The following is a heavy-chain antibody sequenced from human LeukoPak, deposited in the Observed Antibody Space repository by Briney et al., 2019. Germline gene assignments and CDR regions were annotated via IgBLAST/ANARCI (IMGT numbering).Heavy chain of an antibody. CDR3: ARCTTGRTFGSLREIKRSREIDY. Sequence: GGSLRLSCAASGFTVSSNYMSWVRQAPGKGLEWVSSISSSSSNVYYADSVKGRFTISRDNAKNSLYLQMNSLRVEDTAVYYCARCTTGRTFGSLREIKRSREIDYWGQGTLVTVSS. CDR2: ISSSSSNV. CDR1: GFTVSSNY. D-gene: IGHD1-1*01. J-gene: IGHJ4*02. V-gene: IGHV3-21*01.